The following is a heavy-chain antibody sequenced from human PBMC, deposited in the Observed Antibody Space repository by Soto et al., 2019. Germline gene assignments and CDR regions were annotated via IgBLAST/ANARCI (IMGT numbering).Heavy chain of an antibody. CDR2: IYHSGST. Sequence: QLQLQESGSGLVKPSQTLSLTCAVSGGSISSGGYSWSWIRQPPGKGLEWIGYIYHSGSTYYNPSLKSRVTISVDRSKNQFSLKLSSVTAADTAVYDCASQWLRGRYFDYWGQGTLVTVSA. CDR1: GGSISSGGYS. CDR3: ASQWLRGRYFDY. D-gene: IGHD5-12*01. J-gene: IGHJ4*02. V-gene: IGHV4-30-2*01.